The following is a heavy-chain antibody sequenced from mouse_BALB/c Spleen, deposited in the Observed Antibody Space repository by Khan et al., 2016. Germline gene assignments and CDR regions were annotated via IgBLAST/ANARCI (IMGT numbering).Heavy chain of an antibody. Sequence: QIQLVQSGPELKKPGETVKISCKASGYTFTNYGMNWVKQAPGKGLKWMGWINTYTGEPTYADDFKGRFAFSLETSASTAYLQINNLKNEDTATYFCAGREAMTRGFAYWGQGTLVTVSA. CDR3: AGREAMTRGFAY. D-gene: IGHD2-13*01. V-gene: IGHV9-3-1*01. J-gene: IGHJ3*01. CDR1: GYTFTNYG. CDR2: INTYTGEP.